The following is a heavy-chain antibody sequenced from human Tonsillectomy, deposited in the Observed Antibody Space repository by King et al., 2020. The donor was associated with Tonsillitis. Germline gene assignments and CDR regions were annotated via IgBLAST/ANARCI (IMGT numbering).Heavy chain of an antibody. V-gene: IGHV1-2*02. CDR1: VYTFTGYY. CDR2: INPNSGGT. Sequence: VQLVQSGAEVKKPGASVKVSCKASVYTFTGYYMHWVRQAPGQGLEWMGWINPNSGGTNYAQKFQGRVTMTRDTSFSTAYMELSRLRSDDTAVYYCSRAWYYDSSGYYNFDYYYGMDVWGQGTTVTVSS. D-gene: IGHD3-22*01. CDR3: SRAWYYDSSGYYNFDYYYGMDV. J-gene: IGHJ6*02.